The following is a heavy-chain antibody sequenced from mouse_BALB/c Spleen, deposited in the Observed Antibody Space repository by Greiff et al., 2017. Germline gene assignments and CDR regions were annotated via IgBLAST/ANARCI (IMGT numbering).Heavy chain of an antibody. Sequence: EVKLMESGGDLVKPGGSLKLSCAASGFTFSSYGMSWVRQTPDKRLEWVATISSGGSYTYYPDSVKGRFTISSDKAKNTLYLQMSSLKSEDTAMYYCARMGIRDAMDYWGQGTSVTVSS. CDR1: GFTFSSYG. V-gene: IGHV5-6*01. J-gene: IGHJ4*01. CDR2: ISSGGSYT. CDR3: ARMGIRDAMDY.